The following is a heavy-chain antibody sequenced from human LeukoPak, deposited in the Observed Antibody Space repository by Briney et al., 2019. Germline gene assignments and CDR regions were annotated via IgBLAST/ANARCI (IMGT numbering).Heavy chain of an antibody. V-gene: IGHV1-18*01. CDR1: GYTFTSYG. CDR3: ARDRGCSSTSCYISRPERLFDY. D-gene: IGHD2-2*02. J-gene: IGHJ4*02. CDR2: ISAYNGNT. Sequence: ASVKVSCKASGYTFTSYGISWVRQAPGQGLEWVGWISAYNGNTNYAQKLQGRVTMTTDTSTSTAYMELRSLRSDDTAVYYCARDRGCSSTSCYISRPERLFDYWGQGTLVTVPS.